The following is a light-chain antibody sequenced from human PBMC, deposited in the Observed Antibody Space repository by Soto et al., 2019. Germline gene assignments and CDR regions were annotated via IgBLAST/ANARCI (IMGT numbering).Light chain of an antibody. CDR2: EVS. V-gene: IGLV2-14*01. Sequence: QSVLTQPASVSGSPGQSITISCTGTSSDVGGYNYVSWYQQHPGKAPKLMIYEVSNWPSGVSNRFSGSKSGNTASLTISGLQAEDEADYYCSSSTTSSTLVFGTGTKVTVL. CDR1: SSDVGGYNY. CDR3: SSSTTSSTLV. J-gene: IGLJ1*01.